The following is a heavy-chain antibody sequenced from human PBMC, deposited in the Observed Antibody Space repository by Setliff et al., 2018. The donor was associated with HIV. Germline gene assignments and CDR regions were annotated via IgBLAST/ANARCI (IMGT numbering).Heavy chain of an antibody. V-gene: IGHV1-69*13. Sequence: SVKVSCKAPGGTFSSHAINWVRQAAGQGLEWMGRFIPMFGSTKYAQKFQGRVTITVDGSTGTAYMELNSLKSDDTGIYYCVRAWPIGSHYNFDFWGQGTPVTVAS. D-gene: IGHD1-26*01. CDR2: FIPMFGST. CDR3: VRAWPIGSHYNFDF. J-gene: IGHJ4*02. CDR1: GGTFSSHA.